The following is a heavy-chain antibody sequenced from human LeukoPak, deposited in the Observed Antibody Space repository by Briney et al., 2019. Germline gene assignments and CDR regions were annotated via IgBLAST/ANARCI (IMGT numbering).Heavy chain of an antibody. D-gene: IGHD3-3*01. J-gene: IGHJ3*02. Sequence: HAGGSLRLSCAASGFTFSSYSMNWVRQAPGKGLEGVSYISSSSSTIYYADSVKGRFTISRDNAKNSLYLQMNSLRAEDTAVYYCAREGDYDFWTSSGAFDIWGQGTIVTVSS. CDR1: GFTFSSYS. V-gene: IGHV3-48*04. CDR3: AREGDYDFWTSSGAFDI. CDR2: ISSSSSTI.